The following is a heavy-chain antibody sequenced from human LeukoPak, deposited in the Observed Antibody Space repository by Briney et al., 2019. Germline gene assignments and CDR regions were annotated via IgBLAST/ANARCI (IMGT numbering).Heavy chain of an antibody. CDR1: GYTFTSYG. Sequence: ASVKVSCKASGYTFTSYGISWVRQAPGQGLEWMGWISAYNGSTNYAQKLQGRVTMTTDTSTSTAYMELRSLRFDDTAVYYCARDVYSSSWYTGYYYYYMDVWGKGTTVTVSS. D-gene: IGHD6-13*01. CDR3: ARDVYSSSWYTGYYYYYMDV. CDR2: ISAYNGST. J-gene: IGHJ6*03. V-gene: IGHV1-18*01.